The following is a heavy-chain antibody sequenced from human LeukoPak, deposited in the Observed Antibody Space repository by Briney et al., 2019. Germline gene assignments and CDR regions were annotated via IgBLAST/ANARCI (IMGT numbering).Heavy chain of an antibody. CDR3: ARVREYSSGCYFDS. J-gene: IGHJ4*02. V-gene: IGHV1-2*02. CDR2: IKPDSGGT. CDR1: GYTFTGYY. D-gene: IGHD6-19*01. Sequence: ASVKVSCKASGYTFTGYYMHWVRQPPGQGLDWMGWIKPDSGGTNYAQKFQGRVTMTRDTSIKTGYMELSRLRSDDTAMYYCARVREYSSGCYFDSWGQGTLVTVSS.